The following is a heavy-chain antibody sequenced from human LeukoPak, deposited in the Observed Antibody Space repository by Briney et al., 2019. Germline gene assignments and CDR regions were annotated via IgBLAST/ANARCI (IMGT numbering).Heavy chain of an antibody. V-gene: IGHV3-23*01. D-gene: IGHD3-10*01. J-gene: IGHJ4*02. Sequence: GGSLRLSCAASGFTFSSYAMSWVRQAPGKGLEWVSAISGSGGSTYYADSVKGRFTISRDNAKNSLYLQMNSLRDEDTAVYYCARDWFSGTNYKPLFDYWGQGTLVTVSS. CDR1: GFTFSSYA. CDR3: ARDWFSGTNYKPLFDY. CDR2: ISGSGGST.